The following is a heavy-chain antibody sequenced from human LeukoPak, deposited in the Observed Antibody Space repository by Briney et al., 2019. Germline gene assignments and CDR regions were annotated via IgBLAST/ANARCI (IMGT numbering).Heavy chain of an antibody. CDR1: GFTFSSYG. J-gene: IGHJ5*02. Sequence: GSLRLSCAASGFTFSSYGMHWVRQAPGKGLEWVAVIWYDGSNKYYADSVKGRFTISRDNSKNTLYLQMNSLRAEDTAVYYCARENYPYYYDSSGYYHGFDPWGQGTLVTVSS. CDR3: ARENYPYYYDSSGYYHGFDP. CDR2: IWYDGSNK. V-gene: IGHV3-33*01. D-gene: IGHD3-22*01.